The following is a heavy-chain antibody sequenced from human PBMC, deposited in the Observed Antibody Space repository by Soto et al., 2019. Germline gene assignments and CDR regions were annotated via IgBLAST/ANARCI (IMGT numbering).Heavy chain of an antibody. Sequence: SETLSLTCAVYGGSFSGYYWSWIRQPPGKGLEWIGEINHSGSTNYNPSLKSRVTISVDTSRNQFSLKLSSVTAADTAVYYCAGSGSYYHFDYWGQGTLVTVSS. CDR3: AGSGSYYHFDY. CDR2: INHSGST. CDR1: GGSFSGYY. D-gene: IGHD1-26*01. V-gene: IGHV4-34*01. J-gene: IGHJ4*02.